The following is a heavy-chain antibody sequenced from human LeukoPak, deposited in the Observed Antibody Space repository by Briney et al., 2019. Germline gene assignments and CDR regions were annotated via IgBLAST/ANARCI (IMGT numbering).Heavy chain of an antibody. J-gene: IGHJ6*03. D-gene: IGHD2/OR15-2a*01. CDR1: GGSISNYY. CDR2: IYYSGST. V-gene: IGHV4-59*01. CDR3: ARSFNYYYYYIDV. Sequence: PSETLSLTCTVSGGSISNYYWNWIRQPPGKGLEWIGYIYYSGSTNYNPSLKSRVTIPVDTSKNQFSLKLSSVTAAGTAVYYCARSFNYYYYYIDVWGKGTTVTVSS.